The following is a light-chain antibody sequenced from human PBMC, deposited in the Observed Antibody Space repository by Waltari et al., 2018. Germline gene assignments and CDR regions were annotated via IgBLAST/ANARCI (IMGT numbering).Light chain of an antibody. V-gene: IGKV4-1*01. Sequence: DIVMTQSPDSLAVSLGERATINCSSSQPVLYSSNSKNYLAWYQQKPGRPPKPLIYWASTRESGVPDRFSGSGSGTDFNLTISSLQAEDVAVYYCQQYYSLPWAFGQGTKVEIK. CDR3: QQYYSLPWA. CDR2: WAS. CDR1: QPVLYSSNSKNY. J-gene: IGKJ1*01.